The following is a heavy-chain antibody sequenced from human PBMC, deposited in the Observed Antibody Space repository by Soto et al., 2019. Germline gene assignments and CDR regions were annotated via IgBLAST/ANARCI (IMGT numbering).Heavy chain of an antibody. J-gene: IGHJ4*02. CDR3: ANGGRAVTHFDY. CDR2: VSGAGVHT. V-gene: IGHV3-23*01. D-gene: IGHD4-17*01. CDR1: GFTYRSYA. Sequence: PGGPLRPSCAASGFTYRSYAMSWDRQAPGKGLEWVSAVSGAGVHTHYAESVKGWFTISRDNSKSTLSLQMNNLRVDYTAIYYWANGGRAVTHFDYWGQGTLGTVYS.